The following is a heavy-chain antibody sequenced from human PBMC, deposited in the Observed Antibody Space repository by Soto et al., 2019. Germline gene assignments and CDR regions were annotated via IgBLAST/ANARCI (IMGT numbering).Heavy chain of an antibody. CDR2: IYYSGST. J-gene: IGHJ4*02. CDR1: GGSMSSYY. CDR3: ARRWGGALDY. Sequence: QVQLQESGPGLVEPSETLSLTCTVSGGSMSSYYWSWIRQPPGKGLEWIGYIYYSGSTNYNPSLKSRVTISVDTSKNQFSLKLNSVTAADTAVYYCARRWGGALDYWGQGTLVTVSS. V-gene: IGHV4-59*08. D-gene: IGHD3-16*01.